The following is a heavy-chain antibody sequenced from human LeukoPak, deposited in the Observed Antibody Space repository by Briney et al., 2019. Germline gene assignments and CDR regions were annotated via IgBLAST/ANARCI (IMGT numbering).Heavy chain of an antibody. D-gene: IGHD3-10*01. Sequence: GGSLRLSCAASGFTFSAYSMGWVRQAPGQGLEWVSGISRNGGSTGYADSVKGRFTISRDNVKNYLFLQMNSLRAEDTALYYCVRSITMFQHWGQGTLVTVSS. J-gene: IGHJ1*01. CDR2: ISRNGGST. V-gene: IGHV3-20*04. CDR3: VRSITMFQH. CDR1: GFTFSAYS.